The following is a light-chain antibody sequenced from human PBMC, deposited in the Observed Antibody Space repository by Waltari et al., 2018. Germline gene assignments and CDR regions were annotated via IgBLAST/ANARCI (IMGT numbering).Light chain of an antibody. CDR1: QSVSSN. CDR2: GAS. V-gene: IGKV3-15*01. J-gene: IGKJ1*01. CDR3: QQYHNWPRT. Sequence: EIVMTQSPATLYVSPGERATLSCRASQSVSSNVAWYQQKPGQAPRFLIYGASTRATGIPARVSGSGFETEFTLTISSLQSEDFAVYYCQQYHNWPRTFGQGTKVELK.